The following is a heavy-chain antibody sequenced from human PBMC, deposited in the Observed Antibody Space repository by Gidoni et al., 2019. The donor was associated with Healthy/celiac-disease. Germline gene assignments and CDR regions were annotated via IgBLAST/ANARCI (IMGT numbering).Heavy chain of an antibody. CDR2: IWYDVINK. J-gene: IGHJ5*02. D-gene: IGHD4-17*01. CDR3: AREMTTVPTGWFDP. V-gene: IGHV3-33*01. CDR1: GFTCSSYG. Sequence: QVQLVESGGGVVQPGRSLRLAWAAAGFTCSSYGMHGVRQAPGKGLEWVAVIWYDVINKSYADSVKVRFTISRDNSKNTLYLQMHSLRAEDTAVYYCAREMTTVPTGWFDPWGQGTLVTVSS.